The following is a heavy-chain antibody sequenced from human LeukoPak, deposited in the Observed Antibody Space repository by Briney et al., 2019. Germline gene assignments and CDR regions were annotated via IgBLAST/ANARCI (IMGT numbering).Heavy chain of an antibody. CDR3: ARITYDFWSGYYMPDDP. J-gene: IGHJ5*02. CDR1: GYTSTSYG. D-gene: IGHD3-3*01. CDR2: ISVYNGNT. V-gene: IGHV1-18*01. Sequence: ASVKVSCKASGYTSTSYGISWVRQAPGQGLEWMGWISVYNGNTDYAQKLRGRVTMTTDTSTSTAYMELRSLRSDDTAVYYCARITYDFWSGYYMPDDPWGQGTLVTVSS.